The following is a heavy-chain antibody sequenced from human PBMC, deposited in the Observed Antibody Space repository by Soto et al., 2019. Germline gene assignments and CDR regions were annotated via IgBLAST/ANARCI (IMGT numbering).Heavy chain of an antibody. J-gene: IGHJ6*03. CDR1: GYTFTSYD. V-gene: IGHV1-8*01. Sequence: ASVKVSCKASGYTFTSYDINWVRQATGQGLEWMGWMNPNSGNTGYAQKFQGRVTMTRNTSISTAYMELSSLRSEDTAVYYCARARGGYYYGSGSYRYYYYYYMDVWG. CDR3: ARARGGYYYGSGSYRYYYYYYMDV. D-gene: IGHD3-10*01. CDR2: MNPNSGNT.